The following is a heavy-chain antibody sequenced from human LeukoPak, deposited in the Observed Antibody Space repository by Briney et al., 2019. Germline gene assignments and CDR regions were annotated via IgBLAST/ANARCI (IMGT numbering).Heavy chain of an antibody. CDR1: GFFFNNYV. CDR3: AKDYAACRPYSIDS. J-gene: IGHJ4*02. D-gene: IGHD2-15*01. V-gene: IGHV3-23*01. Sequence: GGSLRLSCAASGFFFNNYVMNWVRQAPGKGLEWVSSISGSGVHTYYADSVKGRFTISRDNSKNTLYLQMNSLSAGVTAGYYCAKDYAACRPYSIDSWGQGTLVTVSS. CDR2: ISGSGVHT.